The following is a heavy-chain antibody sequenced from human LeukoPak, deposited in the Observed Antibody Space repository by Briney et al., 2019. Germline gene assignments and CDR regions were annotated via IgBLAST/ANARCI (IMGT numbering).Heavy chain of an antibody. CDR2: IIPIFGTA. CDR1: GGTYSSYV. J-gene: IGHJ6*04. V-gene: IGHV1-69*06. Sequence: ASVKVSCKASGGTYSSYVISWVRQAAGQGLEWMGGIIPIFGTANYAQKFQGRVTITADKSTSTAYMELSSLRSEDTAVYYCARRRGSSSPYYYYGMDVWGKGTTVTVSS. CDR3: ARRRGSSSPYYYYGMDV. D-gene: IGHD6-13*01.